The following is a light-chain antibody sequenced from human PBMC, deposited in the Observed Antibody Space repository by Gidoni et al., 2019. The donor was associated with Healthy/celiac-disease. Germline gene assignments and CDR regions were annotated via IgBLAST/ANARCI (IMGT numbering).Light chain of an antibody. V-gene: IGLV2-8*01. Sequence: QSALTQPPSASGSPGQSVTISCTGTSSDVGVYNYVSWYQQHPGKAPNLMFYEVSKRPLGVPDRFSGSKSGNTASLTVSGLQAEDEADYYCSSYAGSNNHVVFGGGTKLTVL. CDR2: EVS. CDR1: SSDVGVYNY. CDR3: SSYAGSNNHVV. J-gene: IGLJ2*01.